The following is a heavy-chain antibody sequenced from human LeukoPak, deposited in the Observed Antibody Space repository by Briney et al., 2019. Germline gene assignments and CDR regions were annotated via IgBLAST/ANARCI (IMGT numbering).Heavy chain of an antibody. V-gene: IGHV4-34*01. CDR3: ARVRYSDSSVLTRKRSYYFDY. D-gene: IGHD3-22*01. CDR2: IYYTVNT. Sequence: SETLSLTCAVYGVSFSGYYWSWIRQPPGKGLEWIGSIYYTVNTHYNPSLKSRVTISIDTSKNQVSLKLTSVTAADTAVYYCARVRYSDSSVLTRKRSYYFDYWGQGTLVTVSS. J-gene: IGHJ4*02. CDR1: GVSFSGYY.